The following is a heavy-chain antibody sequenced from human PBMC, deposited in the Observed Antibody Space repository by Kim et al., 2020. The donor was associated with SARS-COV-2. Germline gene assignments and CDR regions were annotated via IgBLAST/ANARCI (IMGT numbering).Heavy chain of an antibody. CDR2: ISAYNGNT. V-gene: IGHV1-18*01. CDR1: GYTFTSYG. D-gene: IGHD6-19*01. Sequence: ASVKVSCKASGYTFTSYGISWVRQAPGQGLEWMGWISAYNGNTNYAQKLQGRVTMTTDTSTSTAYMELRSLRSDDTAVYYCARFLTGRRSVAGLDYWGQGTLVTVSS. CDR3: ARFLTGRRSVAGLDY. J-gene: IGHJ4*02.